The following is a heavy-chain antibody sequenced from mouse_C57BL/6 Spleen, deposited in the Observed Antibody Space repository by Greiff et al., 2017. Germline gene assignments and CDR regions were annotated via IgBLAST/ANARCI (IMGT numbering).Heavy chain of an antibody. Sequence: EVKLMESGGGLVKPGGSLKLSCAASGFTFSSYAMSWVRQTPEKRLEWVATISDGGSYTYYPANVKGRFTISRDNAKNNLYLQMSHLKSEDTAIYYCARVEKSPFAYWGQGTLVTVSA. V-gene: IGHV5-4*03. J-gene: IGHJ3*01. D-gene: IGHD1-3*01. CDR1: GFTFSSYA. CDR2: ISDGGSYT. CDR3: ARVEKSPFAY.